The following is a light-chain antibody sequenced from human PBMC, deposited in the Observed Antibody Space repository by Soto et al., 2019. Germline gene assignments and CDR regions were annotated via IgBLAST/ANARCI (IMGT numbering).Light chain of an antibody. CDR1: SSNIGAGYD. Sequence: QSVLTQPPSVSGAPGQRVSISCTGSSSNIGAGYDVHWYEHLPGTAPKLLIYQNNNRPSRVPDRFSGSKSGTSASLAITGLQAEDEADYYCQSYDSSLSAVVFGGGTQLTVL. J-gene: IGLJ2*01. V-gene: IGLV1-40*01. CDR3: QSYDSSLSAVV. CDR2: QNN.